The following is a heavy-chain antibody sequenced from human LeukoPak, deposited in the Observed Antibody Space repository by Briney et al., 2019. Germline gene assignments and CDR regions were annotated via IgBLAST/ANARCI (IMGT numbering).Heavy chain of an antibody. CDR2: AGWAGGTT. D-gene: IGHD3-10*02. CDR3: AKELDTMFFDY. Sequence: GGSLRLSCATSGFSFDRYTIHWVRQAPGKGLEWVSLAGWAGGTTFYSDSVRGRFTISRDSGRKSVYLQMNSLTTDDIAFYFCAKELDTMFFDYWGQGALVTVSS. J-gene: IGHJ4*02. CDR1: GFSFDRYT. V-gene: IGHV3-43*01.